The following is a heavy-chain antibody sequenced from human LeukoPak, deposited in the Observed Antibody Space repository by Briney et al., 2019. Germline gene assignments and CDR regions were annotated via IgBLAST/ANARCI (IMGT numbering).Heavy chain of an antibody. V-gene: IGHV3-30*04. J-gene: IGHJ3*02. Sequence: GSLRLSCAASGFTFSSYAMHWVRQAPGKGLEWVAVISYDGSNKYYADSVKGRFTISRDNSKNTLYLQMNSLRAEDTAVYYCARDISPWESRNPDAFDIWGQGTVVTVSS. CDR1: GFTFSSYA. D-gene: IGHD1-14*01. CDR2: ISYDGSNK. CDR3: ARDISPWESRNPDAFDI.